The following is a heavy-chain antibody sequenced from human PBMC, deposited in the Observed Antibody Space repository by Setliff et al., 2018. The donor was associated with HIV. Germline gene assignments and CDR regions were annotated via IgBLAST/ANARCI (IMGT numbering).Heavy chain of an antibody. D-gene: IGHD4-17*01. Sequence: KASETLSLTCTVSGGSISSGGYYWSWIRQHPGKGLEWIGYVYASGSPDYNPSLESRVTISSDTSKNQFSLKLKSVTGADTAVYYCARVFHSLPTGLNDPFDMWGQGTLVTVSS. CDR1: GGSISSGGYY. V-gene: IGHV4-31*03. J-gene: IGHJ3*02. CDR2: VYASGSP. CDR3: ARVFHSLPTGLNDPFDM.